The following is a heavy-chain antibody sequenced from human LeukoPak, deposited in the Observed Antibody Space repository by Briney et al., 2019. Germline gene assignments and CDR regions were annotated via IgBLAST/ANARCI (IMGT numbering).Heavy chain of an antibody. D-gene: IGHD6-13*01. J-gene: IGHJ4*02. Sequence: GGSLRLSCAASEFTVSSNHMTWVRQAPGKGLEWVSIIYSGGSTFYADSVKGRFTISRDNSKNTLYLQMNSLRAEDTAVYYCAKDRNAKAMASTGYSSSWYPYWGQGTLVTVSS. CDR1: EFTVSSNH. V-gene: IGHV3-66*01. CDR2: IYSGGST. CDR3: AKDRNAKAMASTGYSSSWYPY.